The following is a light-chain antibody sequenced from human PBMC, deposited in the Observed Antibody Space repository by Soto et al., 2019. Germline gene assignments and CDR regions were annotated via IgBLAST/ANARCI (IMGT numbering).Light chain of an antibody. CDR1: SSDVGGYSY. CDR3: SSYAGSNTSV. CDR2: EVS. J-gene: IGLJ1*01. Sequence: QSVLTQPPSASGSPGQSVTIACTGTSSDVGGYSYVSWYQQHPGKAPKLMIYEVSKRPSGVPDRFSGSKSGNTASLTVSGLQPEDEADYYCSSYAGSNTSVFGTGTKVTLL. V-gene: IGLV2-8*01.